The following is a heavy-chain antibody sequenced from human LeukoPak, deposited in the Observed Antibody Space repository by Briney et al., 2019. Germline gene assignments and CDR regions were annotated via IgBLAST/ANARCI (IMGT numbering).Heavy chain of an antibody. CDR1: GGSIRSYY. CDR3: AREHSVGGGLDAFDV. Sequence: PSETLSLTCTVSGGSIRSYYWSWIRQAPGKGLEWIGFISYSGYTSYSPSLKSRVAISVDTSKSQFSLTLTSVTAADTAVYYCAREHSVGGGLDAFDVWGQGTMVTV. J-gene: IGHJ3*01. D-gene: IGHD3-16*01. V-gene: IGHV4-59*01. CDR2: ISYSGYT.